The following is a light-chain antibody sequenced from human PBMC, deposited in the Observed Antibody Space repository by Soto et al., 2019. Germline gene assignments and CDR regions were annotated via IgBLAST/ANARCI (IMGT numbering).Light chain of an antibody. CDR2: EVI. V-gene: IGLV2-23*02. CDR3: CSYAGYSTSV. Sequence: QSALTQPASVSGSPGQSITISCTGTSSDVGVYDLVSWYQHHPGKVPKLMIYEVIKRPSGVSNRFSGSKSGNTASLTISGRQAEDEAHYYCCSYAGYSTSVFGGGTKLTVL. CDR1: SSDVGVYDL. J-gene: IGLJ2*01.